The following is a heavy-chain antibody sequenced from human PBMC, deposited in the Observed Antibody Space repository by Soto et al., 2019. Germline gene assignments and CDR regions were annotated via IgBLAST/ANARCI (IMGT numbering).Heavy chain of an antibody. V-gene: IGHV1-46*01. CDR1: GYSVISHY. Sequence: QVQLVQSGAEVTRPGAAVKVSCKASGYSVISHYIHWVRQAPGQGLEWMGFINPSGGSATLAQKFQCRVNMTRDTSTTTVYMELSSLRSEDAAVYYCARDYLSSKLSLSYFDFWGQGTLVTVSS. J-gene: IGHJ4*02. CDR2: INPSGGSA. CDR3: ARDYLSSKLSLSYFDF. D-gene: IGHD2-2*01.